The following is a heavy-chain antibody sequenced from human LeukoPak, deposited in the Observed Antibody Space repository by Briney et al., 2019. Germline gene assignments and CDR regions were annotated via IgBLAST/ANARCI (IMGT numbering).Heavy chain of an antibody. CDR3: ARVSNWGIFDY. V-gene: IGHV4-30-2*01. J-gene: IGHJ4*02. D-gene: IGHD7-27*01. CDR2: IYHSGST. Sequence: SETLSLTCAVSGGSISSGGYSWSWIRQPPGKGLEWIGYIYHSGSTYYNPSLKSRVTISVDTSKNQFSLKLSSVTAADTAVYYCARVSNWGIFDYWGQGTLVTVSS. CDR1: GGSISSGGYS.